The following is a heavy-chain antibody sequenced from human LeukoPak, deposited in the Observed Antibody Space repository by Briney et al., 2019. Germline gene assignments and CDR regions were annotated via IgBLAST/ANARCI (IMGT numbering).Heavy chain of an antibody. CDR3: TSARHIVGVGAHDAFDI. CDR1: GFTFGDYA. CDR2: LRSKAYGGTT. V-gene: IGHV3-49*03. J-gene: IGHJ3*02. D-gene: IGHD1-26*01. Sequence: GGSLRLSCTASGFTFGDYAMSWFRQAPGKGLECVSFLRSKAYGGTTEYAASVQGRFTISRDDSKSIAYLQINSLKTEDTAVYYCTSARHIVGVGAHDAFDIWGQGTMVTVSS.